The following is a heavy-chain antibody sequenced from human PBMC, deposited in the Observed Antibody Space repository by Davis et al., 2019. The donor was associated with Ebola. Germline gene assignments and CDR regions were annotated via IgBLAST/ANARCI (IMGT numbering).Heavy chain of an antibody. J-gene: IGHJ4*02. CDR3: ARAFLYGEYDY. D-gene: IGHD3-10*02. CDR2: VHGGNGNT. CDR1: GFTLTKYA. V-gene: IGHV1-3*01. Sequence: ASVTVSCKASGFTLTKYAIHWVRQAPGQRLEWMGWVHGGNGNTKYSQRFQGRVTITTDTSASTAYMELSSLRSEDTAVYYCARAFLYGEYDYWGQGTLVTVSS.